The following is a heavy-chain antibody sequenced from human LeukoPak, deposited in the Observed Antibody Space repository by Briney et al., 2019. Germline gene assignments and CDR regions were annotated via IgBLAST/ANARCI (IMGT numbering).Heavy chain of an antibody. CDR2: INPNSGGT. J-gene: IGHJ4*02. V-gene: IGHV1-2*02. Sequence: ASEKVSCKASGYTFTGYYMHWVRQAPGQGLEWMGWINPNSGGTNYAQKFQGRVTMTRDTSISTAYMELSRLRSDDTAVYYCARALVVGAKYFDYWGQGTLVTVSS. D-gene: IGHD2-15*01. CDR3: ARALVVGAKYFDY. CDR1: GYTFTGYY.